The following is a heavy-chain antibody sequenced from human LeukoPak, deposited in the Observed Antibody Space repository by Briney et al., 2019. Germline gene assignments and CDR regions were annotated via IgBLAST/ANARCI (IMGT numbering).Heavy chain of an antibody. D-gene: IGHD6-13*01. CDR1: GGSFSGYY. CDR3: ARGLSGSSWSFDY. V-gene: IGHV4-34*01. CDR2: INHSGST. J-gene: IGHJ4*02. Sequence: SETLSLTCAVYGGSFSGYYWSWIRQPPGKGLEWIGEINHSGSTYYNPSLKSRVTISVDTSKNQFSLKLSSVTAADTAVYYCARGLSGSSWSFDYWGQGTLVTVSS.